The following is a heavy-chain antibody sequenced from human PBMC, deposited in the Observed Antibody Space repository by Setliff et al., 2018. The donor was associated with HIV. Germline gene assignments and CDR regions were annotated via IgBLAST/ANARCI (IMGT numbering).Heavy chain of an antibody. CDR2: IIPILGTT. J-gene: IGHJ4*02. CDR1: GGTFSNHG. V-gene: IGHV1-69*13. Sequence: ASVKVSCKASGGTFSNHGISWVRQAPGQGLEWMGGIIPILGTTQFAQKFQGRLTITADESTSTAYMELSSLKSEDTAVYYCARARGIITTFDYWGQGKLVTVSS. D-gene: IGHD3-22*01. CDR3: ARARGIITTFDY.